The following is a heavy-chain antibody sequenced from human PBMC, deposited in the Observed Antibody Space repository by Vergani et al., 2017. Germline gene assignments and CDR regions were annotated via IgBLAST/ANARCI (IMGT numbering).Heavy chain of an antibody. CDR2: ISAQTGNT. D-gene: IGHD3-10*01. CDR1: GYTFVNYG. CDR3: AGQGITMVRGVIRHFDY. Sequence: QIQLVQSGAEVKQPGASVKVSCKASGYTFVNYGISWVRQAPGQGLEWVGWISAQTGNTKSAQKLQGRVTMTTDTSTTTAYMELRSLRSDDTAVYYCAGQGITMVRGVIRHFDYWGQGTLVTVSS. J-gene: IGHJ4*02. V-gene: IGHV1-18*01.